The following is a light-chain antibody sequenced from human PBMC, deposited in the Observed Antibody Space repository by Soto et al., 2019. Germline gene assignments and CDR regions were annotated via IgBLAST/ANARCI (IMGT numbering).Light chain of an antibody. Sequence: EIFLTQSPGTLSLSPGEGPTLSCRASQSVSNNYLAWYQQKLGRAPRLLISGASTRATGIPDRFSGSGSETDFTLTIARLEPEDFAVYYCQQYGSSPRTFGQGTRLEIK. CDR1: QSVSNNY. CDR3: QQYGSSPRT. J-gene: IGKJ5*01. CDR2: GAS. V-gene: IGKV3-20*01.